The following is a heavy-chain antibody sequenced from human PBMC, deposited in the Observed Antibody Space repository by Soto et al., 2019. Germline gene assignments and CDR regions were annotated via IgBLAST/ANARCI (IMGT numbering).Heavy chain of an antibody. CDR1: GFIFISDA. D-gene: IGHD3-22*01. Sequence: GGSLRLSCAASGFIFISDAMGWVRQAPGKGLEWVSGISGSSGSTYYADSVKGRFTISRDNSKNTLYLQMNSLRAEDTAVYYCAKDKEFGTNYYDSSGSGAFEIWGQGTMVTVSS. CDR3: AKDKEFGTNYYDSSGSGAFEI. J-gene: IGHJ3*02. V-gene: IGHV3-23*01. CDR2: ISGSSGST.